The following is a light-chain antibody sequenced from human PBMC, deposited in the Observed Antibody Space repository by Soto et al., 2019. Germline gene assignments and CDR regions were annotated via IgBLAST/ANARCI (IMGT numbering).Light chain of an antibody. Sequence: QSALTQPASVSGSPGQSITISCTGTSSDVGGYNFVSWYQQHPGKAPRLMIFEVNNRPSGVSDRFSGSKSGNTASLTISGLQAEDAADYYCSSYTFSSTPVVFGGGTKLTVL. V-gene: IGLV2-14*01. J-gene: IGLJ3*02. CDR2: EVN. CDR1: SSDVGGYNF. CDR3: SSYTFSSTPVV.